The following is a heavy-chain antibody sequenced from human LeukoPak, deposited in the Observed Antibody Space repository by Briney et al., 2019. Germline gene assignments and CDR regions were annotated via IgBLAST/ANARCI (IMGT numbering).Heavy chain of an antibody. D-gene: IGHD4-11*01. V-gene: IGHV3-23*01. CDR1: GFTVSSYG. Sequence: GGSLRLSCAASGFTVSSYGMSWVRQAPGKGLEWVSGISGSGGSTYYGDSVKGRFTISRDNSKNTLYLQMNGLGAEDTAVYYCAKDQRDSNYYYYYMDVWGKGTTVTVSS. CDR2: ISGSGGST. J-gene: IGHJ6*03. CDR3: AKDQRDSNYYYYYMDV.